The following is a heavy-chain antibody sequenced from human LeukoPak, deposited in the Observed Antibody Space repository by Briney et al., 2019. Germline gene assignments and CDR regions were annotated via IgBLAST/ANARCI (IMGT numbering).Heavy chain of an antibody. Sequence: GGSLRLSCAASGFTFSSYAMSWVRQAPGKGLEWVSVIYSGGSTYYADSVKGRFTISRDNSKNTLYLQMNSLRAEDTAVYYCARILPGIAYDYWGQGTLVTVSS. D-gene: IGHD6-13*01. CDR2: IYSGGST. CDR1: GFTFSSYA. V-gene: IGHV3-53*01. J-gene: IGHJ4*02. CDR3: ARILPGIAYDY.